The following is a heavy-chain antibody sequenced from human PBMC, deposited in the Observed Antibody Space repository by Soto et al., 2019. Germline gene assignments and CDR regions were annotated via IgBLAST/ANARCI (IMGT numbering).Heavy chain of an antibody. V-gene: IGHV3-30-3*01. CDR2: ISYDGSNK. CDR1: GFTFSSYA. D-gene: IGHD6-19*01. J-gene: IGHJ6*02. CDR3: ARSIAVAGTDYYGMAV. Sequence: QVQLVESGGGVVQPGRSLRLSCAASGFTFSSYAMHWVRQAPGKGLEWVAVISYDGSNKYYADSVKGRFTISRDNSKNPLYLQMNSLRAEDTAVYYCARSIAVAGTDYYGMAVWGQGTTVTVSS.